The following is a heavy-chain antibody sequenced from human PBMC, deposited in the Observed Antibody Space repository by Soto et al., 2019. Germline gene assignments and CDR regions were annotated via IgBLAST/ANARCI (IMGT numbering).Heavy chain of an antibody. J-gene: IGHJ4*02. CDR2: INAGNGNT. D-gene: IGHD6-13*01. Sequence: ASVKVSCKASGYTFTSYAMHWVRQAPGQRLEWMGWINAGNGNTKYSQKFQGRVTITRDTSASTAYMELSSLRSEDTAVYYCARGRRGDAAAGPLGWWERKLIDYWGQGTLVTVS. CDR3: ARGRRGDAAAGPLGWWERKLIDY. V-gene: IGHV1-3*01. CDR1: GYTFTSYA.